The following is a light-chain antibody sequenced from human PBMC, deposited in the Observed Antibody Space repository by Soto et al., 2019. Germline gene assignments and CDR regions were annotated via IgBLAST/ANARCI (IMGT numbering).Light chain of an antibody. CDR2: GAS. Sequence: EIVMTQSPVTLSLSPGERATLSCRASQSVGSNLAWYQQRPGQAHRLLIYGASTRATGIPARFSGSGSGTEFTLTISSLQSEDFAVYYCQHHDNWPYTFGQGTKLEIK. V-gene: IGKV3-15*01. CDR1: QSVGSN. J-gene: IGKJ2*01. CDR3: QHHDNWPYT.